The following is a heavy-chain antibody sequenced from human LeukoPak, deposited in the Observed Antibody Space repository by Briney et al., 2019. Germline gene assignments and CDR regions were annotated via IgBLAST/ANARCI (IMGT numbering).Heavy chain of an antibody. CDR3: ASHTGPTYYYDSSGYYYFDY. CDR1: GYSISSGYY. J-gene: IGHJ4*02. CDR2: IYHSGST. V-gene: IGHV4-38-2*01. D-gene: IGHD3-22*01. Sequence: SETLSLTRPVSGYSISSGYYWGWIRQPPGKGLEWIGSIYHSGSTYYNPSLKSRVTISVDTSKNQFSLKLSSVTAADTVVYYCASHTGPTYYYDSSGYYYFDYWGQGTLVTVSS.